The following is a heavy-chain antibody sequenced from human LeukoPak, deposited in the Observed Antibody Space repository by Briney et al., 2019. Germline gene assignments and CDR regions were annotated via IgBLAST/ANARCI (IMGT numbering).Heavy chain of an antibody. J-gene: IGHJ4*02. V-gene: IGHV3-74*01. CDR3: VSFYETY. Sequence: GGSLRLSCAASGSYWMHWVCQAPGKGLVWVSHINSDGRWTSYADSVKGRFTISKDNAKNTVYLQMNNLRAEDTAVYYCVSFYETYWGRGTLVTVSS. CDR1: GSYW. D-gene: IGHD2/OR15-2a*01. CDR2: INSDGRWT.